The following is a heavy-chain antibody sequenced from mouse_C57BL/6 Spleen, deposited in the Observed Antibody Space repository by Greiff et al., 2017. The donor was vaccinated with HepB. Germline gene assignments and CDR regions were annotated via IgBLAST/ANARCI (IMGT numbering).Heavy chain of an antibody. CDR3: ARNYYGSSPPFDY. D-gene: IGHD1-1*01. CDR2: IDPNSGST. J-gene: IGHJ2*01. CDR1: GYTFTSNW. Sequence: QVQLQQSGAELVKPGASVKLSCKASGYTFTSNWMHWVKQRPGQGLEWIGRIDPNSGSTNYNKKFKSKATLTVDKSSSTAYMQLSSLTSEDSAVYYCARNYYGSSPPFDYWGQSTTLTVSS. V-gene: IGHV1-64*01.